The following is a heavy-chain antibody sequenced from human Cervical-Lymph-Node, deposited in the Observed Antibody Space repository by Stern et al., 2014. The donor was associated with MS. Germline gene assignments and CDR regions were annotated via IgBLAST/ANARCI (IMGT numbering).Heavy chain of an antibody. CDR2: IYSRRIS. CDR3: ARQGYCSGGSCYYWYFDL. J-gene: IGHJ2*01. V-gene: IGHV4-39*01. Sequence: QLVESGPGLVKPSETLSLTCTVSGGSMKSYHWGWIRQSPGKGLDWIGTIYSRRISYYTPSLKSRVPIPVDSSNPQFPLRLTSVTAADTAVYYCARQGYCSGGSCYYWYFDLWGRGTLVTVSS. CDR1: GGSMKSYH. D-gene: IGHD2-15*01.